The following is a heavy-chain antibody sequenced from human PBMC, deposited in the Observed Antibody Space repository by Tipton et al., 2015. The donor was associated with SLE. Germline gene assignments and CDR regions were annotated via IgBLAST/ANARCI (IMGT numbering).Heavy chain of an antibody. J-gene: IGHJ3*02. D-gene: IGHD5-18*01. CDR1: GGSFNGYY. V-gene: IGHV4-34*01. CDR3: ARDYGFGYSYGYDAFDI. CDR2: INHSGST. Sequence: TLSLTCAVYGGSFNGYYWSWIRQPPGKGLEWIGEINHSGSTNYNPSLKSRVTISVDTSKNQFSLKPSSVTAADTAVYYCARDYGFGYSYGYDAFDIWGQGTMVTVSS.